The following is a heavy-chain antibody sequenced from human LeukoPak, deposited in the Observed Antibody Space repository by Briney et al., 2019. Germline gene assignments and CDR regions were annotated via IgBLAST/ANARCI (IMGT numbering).Heavy chain of an antibody. CDR1: GFTLSGYW. J-gene: IGHJ4*02. D-gene: IGHD5-12*01. CDR2: LHADGIER. Sequence: GGSLRLSCAASGFTLSGYWMSWVRQAPGKGLEWVARLHADGIERYYVDPVKGRFTNSRDNAKNSLHLQMYSLRLDDTAVYYCARGGYSFDYLGQGTLVTVSS. V-gene: IGHV3-7*01. CDR3: ARGGYSFDY.